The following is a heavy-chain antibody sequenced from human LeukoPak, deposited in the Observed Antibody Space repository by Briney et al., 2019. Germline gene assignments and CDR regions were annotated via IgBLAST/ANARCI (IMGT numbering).Heavy chain of an antibody. Sequence: ASVKVSCKASGYTFTSYYMHWVRQAPGQGLEWMGIINPSGGSTSYAQKFQGRVTMTRDTSTSTVYMELSSLRSEDTAVYYCARELRGIAAAGTWDPWGQGTLVTVSS. D-gene: IGHD6-13*01. CDR1: GYTFTSYY. J-gene: IGHJ5*02. CDR2: INPSGGST. CDR3: ARELRGIAAAGTWDP. V-gene: IGHV1-46*01.